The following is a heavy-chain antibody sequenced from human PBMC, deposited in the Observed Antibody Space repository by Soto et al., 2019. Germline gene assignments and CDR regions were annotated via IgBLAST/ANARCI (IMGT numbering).Heavy chain of an antibody. D-gene: IGHD5-18*01. CDR3: ARSLMNTAMVTFYYFDY. CDR2: INAANGNT. V-gene: IGHV1-3*01. Sequence: QVQLVQSGAEVKKPGASVKVSCKASGYTFTTYAMHWVRQAPGQRLEWMGWINAANGNTKYSQKFQGRVTITRDTSASTAYMELSSLRSEDTAMYYCARSLMNTAMVTFYYFDYWGQGTLVTVSS. CDR1: GYTFTTYA. J-gene: IGHJ4*02.